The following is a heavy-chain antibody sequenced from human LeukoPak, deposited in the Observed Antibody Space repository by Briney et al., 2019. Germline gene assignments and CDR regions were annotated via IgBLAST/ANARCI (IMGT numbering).Heavy chain of an antibody. CDR1: GFTFSSYA. CDR2: ISGSGGST. V-gene: IGHV3-23*01. D-gene: IGHD3-3*01. CDR3: AKDPHVLRFLEGPMGY. Sequence: GGSLRLSCAASGFTFSSYAMSWVRQAPGKGLEWVSAISGSGGSTYYADSVEGRFTISRDNSKNTLYLQMNSLRAEDTAVYYCAKDPHVLRFLEGPMGYGGQGPLVTVS. J-gene: IGHJ4*02.